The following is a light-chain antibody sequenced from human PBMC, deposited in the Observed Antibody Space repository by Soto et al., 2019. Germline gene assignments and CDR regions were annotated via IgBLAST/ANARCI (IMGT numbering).Light chain of an antibody. CDR1: QSISSSY. Sequence: EIVLTQSPGTLSLSPGERATLSCRASQSISSSYLAWYQQKPGQAPRLLIYGASRRATGIPDRFSGSGSRTDFTLTITRLDPEDFAVYYCQKYGSSPFIFGPGTTVDIK. J-gene: IGKJ3*01. CDR3: QKYGSSPFI. CDR2: GAS. V-gene: IGKV3-20*01.